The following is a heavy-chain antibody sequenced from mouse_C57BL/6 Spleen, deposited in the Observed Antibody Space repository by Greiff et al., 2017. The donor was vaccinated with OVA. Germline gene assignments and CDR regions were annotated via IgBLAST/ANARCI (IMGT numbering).Heavy chain of an antibody. Sequence: EVQLVESGGGLVKPGGSLKLSCAASGFTFSSYTMSWVRQTPEKRLEWVATISGGGGNTYYPDSVKGRFTISRDNAKNTLYLQMSSLRSEDTALYYCARHRGTWYFDVWGTGTTVTVSS. CDR1: GFTFSSYT. V-gene: IGHV5-9*01. J-gene: IGHJ1*03. D-gene: IGHD3-1*01. CDR3: ARHRGTWYFDV. CDR2: ISGGGGNT.